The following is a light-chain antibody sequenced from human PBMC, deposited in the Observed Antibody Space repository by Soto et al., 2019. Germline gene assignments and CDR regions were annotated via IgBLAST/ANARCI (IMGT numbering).Light chain of an antibody. Sequence: QLVLTQPPSVSGAPGQRVTISCTGSSSNIGAGYDVHWYQQLPGTAPKLLIYGNSNRPSGVPDRFSGSKSGTSASLAITGLQDADEADYYCQSCDRSLSGGYVFGTGTKLTVL. CDR2: GNS. J-gene: IGLJ1*01. CDR3: QSCDRSLSGGYV. V-gene: IGLV1-40*01. CDR1: SSNIGAGYD.